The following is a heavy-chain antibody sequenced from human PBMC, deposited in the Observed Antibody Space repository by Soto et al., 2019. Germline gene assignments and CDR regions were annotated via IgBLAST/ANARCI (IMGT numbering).Heavy chain of an antibody. D-gene: IGHD2-21*02. J-gene: IGHJ4*02. CDR2: IVVGSGNT. CDR1: EFTFFTSA. CDR3: AADPYCGGDCYFDY. Sequence: GASVKVSCKASEFTFFTSAIQWVRQARDQRLEWMGWIVVGSGNTNYAQKFHERVTTSRDMSTNTAYMELTSLRSEDTAVYYCAADPYCGGDCYFDYWGQGTMVTVSS. V-gene: IGHV1-58*02.